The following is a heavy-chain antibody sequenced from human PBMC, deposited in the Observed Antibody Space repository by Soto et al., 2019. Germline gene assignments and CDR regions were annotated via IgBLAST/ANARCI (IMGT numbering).Heavy chain of an antibody. Sequence: PETLSLTRTVSGGSMSNYYFSWLRQPPGRGLEWIGYTYYNGITNFNPSLKSRVTFSVDTSKNQSSLNLTSVTAADTAVYYCARSTPNLWFFLWGQGTMVTVSS. D-gene: IGHD2-15*01. J-gene: IGHJ3*01. CDR1: GGSMSNYY. CDR2: TYYNGIT. V-gene: IGHV4-59*01. CDR3: ARSTPNLWFFL.